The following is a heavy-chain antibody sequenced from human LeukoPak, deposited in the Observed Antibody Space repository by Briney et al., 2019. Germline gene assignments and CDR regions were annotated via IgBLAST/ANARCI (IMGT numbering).Heavy chain of an antibody. CDR2: ISAYNGNT. V-gene: IGHV1-18*01. Sequence: ASVKVSCKASGYTFTSYGISWVRQAPGQGLEWMGWISAYNGNTNYAQKLQGRATMTTDTSTSTAYMELRSLRSDDTAVYYCARHYYDSSGYPLDAFDIRGQGTMVTVSS. J-gene: IGHJ3*02. D-gene: IGHD3-22*01. CDR3: ARHYYDSSGYPLDAFDI. CDR1: GYTFTSYG.